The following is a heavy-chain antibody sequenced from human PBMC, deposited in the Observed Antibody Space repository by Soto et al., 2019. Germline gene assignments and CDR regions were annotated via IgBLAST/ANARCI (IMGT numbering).Heavy chain of an antibody. V-gene: IGHV4-59*01. CDR1: GGSISSYY. D-gene: IGHD6-13*01. CDR3: ARQYSSSRHGWFDP. CDR2: IYYSGST. Sequence: SETLSLTCTVSGGSISSYYWSWIRQPPGKGLEWIGYIYYSGSTNYNPSLKSRVTISVDTSKNQFSLKLSSVTAADTAVYYCARQYSSSRHGWFDPWGQGTLVTVSS. J-gene: IGHJ5*02.